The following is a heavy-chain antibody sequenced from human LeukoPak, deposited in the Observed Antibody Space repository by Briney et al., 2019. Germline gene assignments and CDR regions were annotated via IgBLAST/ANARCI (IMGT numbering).Heavy chain of an antibody. CDR1: GFTFSNYW. J-gene: IGHJ4*02. D-gene: IGHD6-13*01. CDR3: ASASSHRIAAGGDY. CDR2: INSDGGSR. V-gene: IGHV3-74*01. Sequence: GGSLRLSCAASGFTFSNYWMHWVRQAPGKGLVWVSRINSDGGSRNYADSVKGRFTISRDNAKNTLYLQMNSLRTEDTAVYYCASASSHRIAAGGDYWGQGTLVTVSS.